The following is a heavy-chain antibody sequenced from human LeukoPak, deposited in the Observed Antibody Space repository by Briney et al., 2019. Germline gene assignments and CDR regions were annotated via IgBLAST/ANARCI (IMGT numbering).Heavy chain of an antibody. CDR1: GGSISSYY. Sequence: SETLSLTCTVSGGSISSYYWSWIRQPPGKGLERIGYIYYSGSTNYNPSLKSRVTISVDTSKNQFSLKLSSVTAADTAVYYCARRSGYCSSTSCYVWFDPWGQGTLVTVSS. D-gene: IGHD2-2*01. CDR3: ARRSGYCSSTSCYVWFDP. V-gene: IGHV4-59*01. CDR2: IYYSGST. J-gene: IGHJ5*02.